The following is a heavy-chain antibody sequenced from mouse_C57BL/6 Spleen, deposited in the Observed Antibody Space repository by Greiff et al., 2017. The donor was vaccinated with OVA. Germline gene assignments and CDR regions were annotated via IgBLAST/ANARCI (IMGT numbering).Heavy chain of an antibody. CDR2: IDPSDSYT. Sequence: VQLQQPGAELVMPGASVKLSCKASGYTFTSYWMHWVKQRPGQGLEWIGEIDPSDSYTNYNQKFKGKSTLTVDKSSSTAYMQLSSLTSEDSAVYYCASHSAWFAYWGQGTLVTVSA. CDR3: ASHSAWFAY. CDR1: GYTFTSYW. D-gene: IGHD3-1*01. V-gene: IGHV1-69*01. J-gene: IGHJ3*01.